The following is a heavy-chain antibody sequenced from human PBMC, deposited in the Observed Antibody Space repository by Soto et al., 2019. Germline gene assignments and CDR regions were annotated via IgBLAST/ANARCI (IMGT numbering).Heavy chain of an antibody. D-gene: IGHD4-17*01. Sequence: SVKVSCKASGGTFSSYAISWVRQAPGQGLEWMGGIIPIFGTANYAQKFQGRVTITADESTSTAYMELSSLRSEDTAVYYCACSGRPTVSYGMYVWGQGTTVTVS. CDR1: GGTFSSYA. V-gene: IGHV1-69*13. J-gene: IGHJ6*02. CDR3: ACSGRPTVSYGMYV. CDR2: IIPIFGTA.